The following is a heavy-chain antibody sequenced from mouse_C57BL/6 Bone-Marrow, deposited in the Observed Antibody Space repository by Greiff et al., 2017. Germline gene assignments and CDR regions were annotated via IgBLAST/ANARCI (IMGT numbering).Heavy chain of an antibody. J-gene: IGHJ2*01. V-gene: IGHV1-78*01. CDR2: IYPRDGST. Sequence: VQLQQSDAELVKPGASVKISCKVSGYTFTDHTIHWMKQRPEQGLEWIGYIYPRDGSTKYNEKFKGKATLTADKSSSTAYMQLNSLTSEDSAVYFCATIYYGNYVNFDYWGQGTTLTVSS. D-gene: IGHD2-1*01. CDR1: GYTFTDHT. CDR3: ATIYYGNYVNFDY.